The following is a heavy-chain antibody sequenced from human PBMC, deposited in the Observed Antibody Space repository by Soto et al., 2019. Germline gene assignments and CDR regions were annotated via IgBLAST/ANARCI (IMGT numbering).Heavy chain of an antibody. V-gene: IGHV3-30*18. CDR2: ISYDGSNT. CDR3: AKALSIAAFFDS. J-gene: IGHJ4*02. D-gene: IGHD3-3*02. Sequence: GGSLRLSCEAFGFRFGSYGMHWVRQAPGKGLEWVTFISYDGSNTYYADSVKGRFTISRDNSKNTLYLQMNTLRVEDTAVYYCAKALSIAAFFDSWGQGTLVTVSS. CDR1: GFRFGSYG.